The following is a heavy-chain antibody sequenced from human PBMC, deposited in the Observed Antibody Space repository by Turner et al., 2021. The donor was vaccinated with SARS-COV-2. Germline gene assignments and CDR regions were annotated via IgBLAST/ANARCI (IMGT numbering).Heavy chain of an antibody. CDR3: ARHQWLRGAFDI. CDR1: GGSIRSYF. J-gene: IGHJ3*02. D-gene: IGHD5-12*01. Sequence: QVQLQESGPGLVKPSETLSLTCTVSGGSIRSYFWSWIRQPPGKGLEWIGYIYYSGSTNYNTSLKSRVTISVDTSKNQFSLKLSSVTAADTAVYFCARHQWLRGAFDIWGQGTMVTVSS. CDR2: IYYSGST. V-gene: IGHV4-59*08.